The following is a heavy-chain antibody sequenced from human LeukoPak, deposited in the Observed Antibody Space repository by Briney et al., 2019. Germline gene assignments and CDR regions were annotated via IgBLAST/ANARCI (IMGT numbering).Heavy chain of an antibody. CDR2: INHSGST. CDR1: GGSISSYY. Sequence: PSETLSLTCTVSGGSISSYYWNWIRQPPGKGLEWIGEINHSGSTNYNPSLKSRVTISVDTSKNQFSLKQSSVTAADTAVYYCARLQARRYCSSTSCYGRGFDYWGQGTLVTVSS. V-gene: IGHV4-34*01. CDR3: ARLQARRYCSSTSCYGRGFDY. J-gene: IGHJ4*02. D-gene: IGHD2-2*01.